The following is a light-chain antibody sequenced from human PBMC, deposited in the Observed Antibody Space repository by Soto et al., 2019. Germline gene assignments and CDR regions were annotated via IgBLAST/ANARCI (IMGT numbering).Light chain of an antibody. Sequence: QSVLTQSPSASGTPGQRVTISCSGSRSNIRSNYVYWYQQLPGTAPKLLIYRNNQRPSGVPDRFSGSKSGTSASLAISGLRSEDEADYYCAAWDDSLSGPVFGGGTKLTVL. CDR3: AAWDDSLSGPV. CDR1: RSNIRSNY. J-gene: IGLJ2*01. CDR2: RNN. V-gene: IGLV1-47*01.